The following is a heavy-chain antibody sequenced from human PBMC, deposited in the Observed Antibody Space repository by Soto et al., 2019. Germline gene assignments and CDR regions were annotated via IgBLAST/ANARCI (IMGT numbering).Heavy chain of an antibody. CDR2: ISSSSSTI. CDR3: ARAFGDYYDSSGSRYWYFDL. J-gene: IGHJ2*01. D-gene: IGHD3-22*01. Sequence: GGSLRLSCAASGFTFSSYSMNWVRQAPGKGLEWVSYISSSSSTIYYADSVKGRFTISRDNAKNSLYLQMNSLRDEDTAVYYCARAFGDYYDSSGSRYWYFDLWGRGTLVTVSS. V-gene: IGHV3-48*02. CDR1: GFTFSSYS.